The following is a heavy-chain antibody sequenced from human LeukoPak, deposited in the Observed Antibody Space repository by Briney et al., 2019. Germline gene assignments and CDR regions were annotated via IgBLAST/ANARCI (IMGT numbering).Heavy chain of an antibody. CDR3: ARRGNIVVVPATYYYYMDV. V-gene: IGHV4-39*01. J-gene: IGHJ6*03. Sequence: SETLSLTCTVSGGSISGSTYYWGWIRQPPGKGLEWIGSIYYSGGTYYNPSLKSRVTISVDTSKNQFSLKLSSVTAADTAVYYCARRGNIVVVPATYYYYMDVWGKGTTVTVSS. CDR1: GGSISGSTYY. D-gene: IGHD2-2*01. CDR2: IYYSGGT.